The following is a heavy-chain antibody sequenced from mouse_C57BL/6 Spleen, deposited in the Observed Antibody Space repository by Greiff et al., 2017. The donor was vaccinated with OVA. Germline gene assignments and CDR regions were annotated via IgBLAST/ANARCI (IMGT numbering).Heavy chain of an antibody. CDR1: GYTFTSYW. Sequence: VKLQQPGAELVKPGASVKLSCKASGYTFTSYWMHWVKQRPGQGLEWIGRIHPSDSDTNYNQKFKGKATVTVDKSSSTAYMQLSSLTSEDSAVYYCARITTGVEDYAMDYWGQGTSVTVSS. CDR2: IHPSDSDT. D-gene: IGHD1-1*01. V-gene: IGHV1-74*01. J-gene: IGHJ4*01. CDR3: ARITTGVEDYAMDY.